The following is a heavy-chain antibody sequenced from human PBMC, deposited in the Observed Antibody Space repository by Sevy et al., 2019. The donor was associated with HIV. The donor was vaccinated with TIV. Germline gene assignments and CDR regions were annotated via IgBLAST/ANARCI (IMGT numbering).Heavy chain of an antibody. D-gene: IGHD4-17*01. CDR3: ARWTTSAYYFDY. V-gene: IGHV3-53*01. J-gene: IGHJ4*02. CDR2: VYSSGFT. Sequence: GGSLSLSCAASGFTVSSDYMSWVRQAPGKGLEWVWTVYSSGFTNYADSVKGRFTISRDNSKNTLYLQMSSLRADDTAVYYCARWTTSAYYFDYWGQGTQVTVSS. CDR1: GFTVSSDY.